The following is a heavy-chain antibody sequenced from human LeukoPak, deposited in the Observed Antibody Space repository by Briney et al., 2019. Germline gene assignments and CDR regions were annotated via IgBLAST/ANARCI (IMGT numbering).Heavy chain of an antibody. CDR3: ARGTWRNAFDI. J-gene: IGHJ3*02. Sequence: GGSLRLSCAASGFTFSSYAMSWVRQAPGKGLEWVSINSDSGGSTYYADSVKGRFTISRDNSKNKQNLQMNSLRAEDTAVYYCARGTWRNAFDIWGQGTMVTVSA. CDR1: GFTFSSYA. D-gene: IGHD1/OR15-1a*01. CDR2: NSDSGGST. V-gene: IGHV3-23*01.